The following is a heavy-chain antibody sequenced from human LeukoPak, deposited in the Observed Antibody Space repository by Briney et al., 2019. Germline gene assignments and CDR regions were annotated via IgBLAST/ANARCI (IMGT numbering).Heavy chain of an antibody. CDR1: GFTFSTYS. V-gene: IGHV3-21*01. CDR2: ISSTSGYI. J-gene: IGHJ4*02. D-gene: IGHD5-18*01. CDR3: ARVRSGYSHENYFDY. Sequence: GGSLRLSCAASGFTFSTYSIYWVRQSPGKGLEWVSSISSTSGYIYYADSVKGRFTISRDNAKDSLYLQMNSLRAEDTAVYYCARVRSGYSHENYFDYWGQGTLVTVSS.